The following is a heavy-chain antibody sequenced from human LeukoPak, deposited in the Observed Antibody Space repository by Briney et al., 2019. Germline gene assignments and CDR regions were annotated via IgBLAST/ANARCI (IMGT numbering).Heavy chain of an antibody. CDR1: GFTFSSYS. CDR2: ISSSSSYI. D-gene: IGHD3-9*01. Sequence: GGSLRLSCAASGFTFSSYSMNWVRQAPGKGLEWVSSISSSSSYIYYADSVKGRFTISRDNAKNSLYLQMNSLRAEDTAVYYCAREPHYDILTGYYAVGDAFDIWGQGTMVTVSS. J-gene: IGHJ3*02. V-gene: IGHV3-21*01. CDR3: AREPHYDILTGYYAVGDAFDI.